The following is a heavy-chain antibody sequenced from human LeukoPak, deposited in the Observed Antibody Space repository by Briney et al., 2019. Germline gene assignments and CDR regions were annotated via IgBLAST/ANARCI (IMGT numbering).Heavy chain of an antibody. Sequence: GGSLRLSCAASGFTFDGYGMNWVRQAPGKGLEWVSGISGSGVYTYYADSVKGRFTISRDNSKNTLYLLMNSLRVDDTAVYYCAKAVDLATISVDIWGQGTMVTVSS. CDR3: AKAVDLATISVDI. D-gene: IGHD5-24*01. V-gene: IGHV3-23*01. CDR1: GFTFDGYG. J-gene: IGHJ3*02. CDR2: ISGSGVYT.